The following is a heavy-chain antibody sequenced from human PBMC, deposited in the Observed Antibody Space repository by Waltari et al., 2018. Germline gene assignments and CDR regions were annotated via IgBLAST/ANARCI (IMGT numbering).Heavy chain of an antibody. CDR3: ARPDYDSSGYSDDAFDN. J-gene: IGHJ3*02. CDR1: GFTFSSYS. CDR2: ISSSSSTI. Sequence: EVQLVASGGGLVQPGGSLRLSCAASGFTFSSYSMNWVRQAPGKGLEWVSYISSSSSTIYYADSVKGRFTISRDNAKNSLYLQMNSLRAEDTAVYYCARPDYDSSGYSDDAFDNWGQGTMVTVSS. D-gene: IGHD3-22*01. V-gene: IGHV3-48*04.